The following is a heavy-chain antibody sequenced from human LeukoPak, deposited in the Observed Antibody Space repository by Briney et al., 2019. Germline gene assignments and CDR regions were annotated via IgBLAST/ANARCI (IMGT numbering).Heavy chain of an antibody. Sequence: PGGSLRLSCTASGFTFGDYAMSWVRQAPGEGLGWVGFIRSKAYGGTTEYTASGTGRFTISRDDYKSIAYLQMNSLQTEDTAVYYGTSCCSGSSCPGPDAFDIWGQGTMVTVSS. CDR1: GFTFGDYA. V-gene: IGHV3-49*04. CDR3: TSCCSGSSCPGPDAFDI. CDR2: IRSKAYGGTT. J-gene: IGHJ3*02. D-gene: IGHD6-13*01.